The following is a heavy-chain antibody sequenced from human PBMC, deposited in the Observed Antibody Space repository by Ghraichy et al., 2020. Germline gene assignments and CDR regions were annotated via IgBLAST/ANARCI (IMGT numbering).Heavy chain of an antibody. J-gene: IGHJ6*02. CDR1: GFTFSSYS. D-gene: IGHD6-13*01. V-gene: IGHV3-21*01. CDR3: AGIAAAGSYYYYGMDV. Sequence: LSLTCAASGFTFSSYSINWVRQAPGKGLEWVSSISSSSSYIYYADSVKGRFTISRDNAKNSLYLQMNSLRAEDTAVYYCAGIAAAGSYYYYGMDVWGQGTTVTVSS. CDR2: ISSSSSYI.